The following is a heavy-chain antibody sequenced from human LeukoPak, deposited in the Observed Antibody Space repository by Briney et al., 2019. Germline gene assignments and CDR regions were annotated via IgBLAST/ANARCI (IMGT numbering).Heavy chain of an antibody. Sequence: PSETLSLTCTVSGGSISSYYWSWIRQPPGKGLEWIGYIYYSGSTNYNPSLKSRVTISVDTSKNQFSLKLSSVTAADTAVYYCARASSGGSKVDYWGQGTLVTVSS. J-gene: IGHJ4*02. V-gene: IGHV4-59*01. CDR3: ARASSGGSKVDY. CDR1: GGSISSYY. D-gene: IGHD2-15*01. CDR2: IYYSGST.